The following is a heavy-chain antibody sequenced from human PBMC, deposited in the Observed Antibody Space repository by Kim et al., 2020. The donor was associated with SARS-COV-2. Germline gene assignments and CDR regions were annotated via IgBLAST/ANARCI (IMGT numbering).Heavy chain of an antibody. D-gene: IGHD6-19*01. CDR2: ITLSDGGHNTLYT. J-gene: IGHJ4*02. V-gene: IGHV3-23*01. CDR3: VTRLAEHFDN. Sequence: GGSLRLSCADSGFTFSLYTMNWVRQAPGKGLEWVSAITLSDGGHNTLYTHYVDSVRGRFTISRGDSGSTVYLQMSSLRAEDTAIYYCVTRLAEHFDNWGQGTPVTVSS. CDR1: GFTFSLYT.